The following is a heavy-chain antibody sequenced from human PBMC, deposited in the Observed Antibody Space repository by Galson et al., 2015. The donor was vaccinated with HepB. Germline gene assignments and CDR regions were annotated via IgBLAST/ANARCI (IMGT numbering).Heavy chain of an antibody. J-gene: IGHJ2*01. CDR3: ARLLKGHCSSTSCPTVNWYFDL. V-gene: IGHV5-10-1*01. CDR1: GYSFNNYW. CDR2: IDPSDSYT. D-gene: IGHD2-2*01. Sequence: QSGAEVTKPGESLRISCKGSGYSFNNYWISWVRQMPGKGLEWMGRIDPSDSYTNYSPSFQGHVTISADKSISTAYLQWSSLKASDTAMYYCARLLKGHCSSTSCPTVNWYFDLWGRGTLVTVSS.